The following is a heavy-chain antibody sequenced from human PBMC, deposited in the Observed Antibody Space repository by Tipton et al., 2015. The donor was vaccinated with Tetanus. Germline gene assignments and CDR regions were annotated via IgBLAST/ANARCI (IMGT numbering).Heavy chain of an antibody. CDR2: INPSGGST. CDR1: GYTFTSYY. CDR3: ARDDGQQLGYGMDV. Sequence: QLVQSGAEVKKPGASVKVSCKASGYTFTSYYMHWVRQAPGQGLEWMGIINPSGGSTSYAQKFQGRVTMTRDTSTSTAYMELRSLRSDDTAVYYCARDDGQQLGYGMDVWGQGTTVTVSS. D-gene: IGHD6-13*01. J-gene: IGHJ6*02. V-gene: IGHV1-46*01.